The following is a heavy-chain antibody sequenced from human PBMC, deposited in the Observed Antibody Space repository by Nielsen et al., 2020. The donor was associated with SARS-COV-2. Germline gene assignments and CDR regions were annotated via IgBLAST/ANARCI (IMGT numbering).Heavy chain of an antibody. Sequence: GGSLRLSCAASGFTFDDYGMSWVRQAPGKGLEWVSGINWNGGSTGYADSVKGRFTISRDDSKSTVYLQMNSLRGEDTAVYYCARGGGREQLAKLDYWGQGSLVTVSS. CDR3: ARGGGREQLAKLDY. CDR2: INWNGGST. J-gene: IGHJ4*02. D-gene: IGHD1/OR15-1a*01. V-gene: IGHV3-20*04. CDR1: GFTFDDYG.